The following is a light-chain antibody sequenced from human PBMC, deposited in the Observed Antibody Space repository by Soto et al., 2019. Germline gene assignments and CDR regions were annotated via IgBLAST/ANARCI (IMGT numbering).Light chain of an antibody. CDR3: CSYTTTSNPFV. J-gene: IGLJ1*01. CDR2: EVT. V-gene: IGLV2-14*01. CDR1: SSDIGGYNY. Sequence: QSALTQPASVSGSPGQSITISCTGTSSDIGGYNYVSWYQQHPGKAPKLMISEVTNRPSGVSNRFSGSKSGNTASLTISGLQTEDEADYYCCSYTTTSNPFVFGTGTKLTVL.